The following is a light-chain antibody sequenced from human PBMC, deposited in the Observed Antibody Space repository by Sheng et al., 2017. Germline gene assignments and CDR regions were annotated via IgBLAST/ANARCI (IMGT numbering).Light chain of an antibody. Sequence: SSLSASVGDRVTISCRASQGFGNSLAWYQKTPGEAPKLLLYDVSILQNGVPSRFRGSGSGTHYTLTISSLQPEDFATYYCQQYYNTPFTFGGGTKVEI. CDR2: DVS. V-gene: IGKV1-NL1*01. CDR3: QQYYNTPFT. J-gene: IGKJ4*01. CDR1: QGFGNS.